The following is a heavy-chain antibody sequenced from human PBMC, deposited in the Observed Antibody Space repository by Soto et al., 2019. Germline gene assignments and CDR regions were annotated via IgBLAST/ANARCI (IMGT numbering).Heavy chain of an antibody. J-gene: IGHJ4*02. D-gene: IGHD2-15*01. CDR3: ATDIVVVVAATPHAFDY. V-gene: IGHV3-30-3*01. CDR2: ISYDGSNK. CDR1: GFTFSSYA. Sequence: GGSLRLSCAASGFTFSSYAMHWVRQAPGKGLEWVAVISYDGSNKYYADSVKGRFTISRDNSKNTLYLQMNSLRAEDTAVYYCATDIVVVVAATPHAFDYWGQGTLVTVS.